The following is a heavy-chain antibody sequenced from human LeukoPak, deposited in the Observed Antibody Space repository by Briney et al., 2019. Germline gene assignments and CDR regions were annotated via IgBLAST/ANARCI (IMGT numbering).Heavy chain of an antibody. CDR3: ARDNDYYFDY. D-gene: IGHD3-16*01. V-gene: IGHV4-59*01. Sequence: ASETLSLTCTVSGGSISSYYWSWIRQPPGKGLEWIGYISYSGSTNYNPSLKSRVTISVHTSKNQFSLKLSSVTAADTAVYYCARDNDYYFDYWGQGTLVTVSS. J-gene: IGHJ4*02. CDR1: GGSISSYY. CDR2: ISYSGST.